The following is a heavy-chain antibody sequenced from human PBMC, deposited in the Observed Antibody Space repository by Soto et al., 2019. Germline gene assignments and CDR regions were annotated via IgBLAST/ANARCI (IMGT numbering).Heavy chain of an antibody. J-gene: IGHJ4*02. Sequence: GVPLSLSCAASGFTFSSYGMHWVRQAPGKGLEWVAVIWYDGSNKYYADSVKGRFTISRDNSKNTLYLQMNSLRAEDTAVYYCARGSPIHYNNYYDSSGPRPFFDDWGQGTLVTVSS. CDR2: IWYDGSNK. V-gene: IGHV3-33*01. CDR3: ARGSPIHYNNYYDSSGPRPFFDD. D-gene: IGHD3-22*01. CDR1: GFTFSSYG.